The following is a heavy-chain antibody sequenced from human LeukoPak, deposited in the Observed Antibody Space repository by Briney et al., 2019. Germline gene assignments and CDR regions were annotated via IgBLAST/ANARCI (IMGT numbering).Heavy chain of an antibody. CDR3: AKDPGENWGHVWYFDL. CDR2: VTASGAST. CDR1: GFTFSRYA. J-gene: IGHJ2*01. V-gene: IGHV3-23*01. D-gene: IGHD7-27*01. Sequence: GRSLRLSCATSGFTFSRYAMSWVRQAPGKGLEWGSSVTASGASTYYADSAKGRFTISRDNSKRTLHLQMNSLRSDDTAVYHCAKDPGENWGHVWYFDLWGRGTLVTVSS.